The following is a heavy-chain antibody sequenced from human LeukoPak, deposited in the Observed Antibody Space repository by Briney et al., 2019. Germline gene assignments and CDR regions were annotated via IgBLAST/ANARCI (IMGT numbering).Heavy chain of an antibody. Sequence: GRSLRLSCAASGFTFDDYAMHWVRPAPGKGLEWVSGISWNSGSIGYADSVKGRFTISRDNAKNSLYLQMNSLRAEDTALYYCAKGLGIVVVPAAMAFDPWGQGTLVTVSS. CDR2: ISWNSGSI. CDR1: GFTFDDYA. CDR3: AKGLGIVVVPAAMAFDP. D-gene: IGHD2-2*01. J-gene: IGHJ5*02. V-gene: IGHV3-9*01.